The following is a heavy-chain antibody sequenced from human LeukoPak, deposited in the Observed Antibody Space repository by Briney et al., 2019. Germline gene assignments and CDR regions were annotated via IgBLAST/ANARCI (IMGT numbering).Heavy chain of an antibody. CDR3: ARPGRPYSSGFPFDY. D-gene: IGHD6-19*01. V-gene: IGHV4-34*01. CDR2: INHSGST. J-gene: IGHJ4*02. Sequence: SETLSLTCAVYGGSFSGYYWSWIRQPPGKGLEWIGEINHSGSTNYNPSLKSQVTISVDTSKNQFSLKLSSVTAADTAVYYCARPGRPYSSGFPFDYWGQGTLVTVSS. CDR1: GGSFSGYY.